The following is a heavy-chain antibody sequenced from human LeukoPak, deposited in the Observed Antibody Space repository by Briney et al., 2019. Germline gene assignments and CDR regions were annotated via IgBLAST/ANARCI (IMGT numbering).Heavy chain of an antibody. Sequence: PSETLSLTCNVSGDSISSDYWSWIRQPPGKGLEWIGYIYYSGSTNYNPSLKSRVTISVDTSKNQFSLKLSSVTAADTAVYYCARGYSYGYFDYWGQGTLVTVSS. CDR3: ARGYSYGYFDY. CDR1: GDSISSDY. V-gene: IGHV4-59*01. CDR2: IYYSGST. J-gene: IGHJ4*02. D-gene: IGHD5-18*01.